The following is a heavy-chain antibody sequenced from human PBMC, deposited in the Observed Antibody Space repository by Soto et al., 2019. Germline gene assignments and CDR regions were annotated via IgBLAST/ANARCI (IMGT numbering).Heavy chain of an antibody. CDR3: APHVSCSGGSCQYDAFAI. V-gene: IGHV3-23*01. J-gene: IGHJ3*02. D-gene: IGHD2-15*01. CDR1: EFTVSGHA. Sequence: PGGSLRLSCEGSEFTVSGHAMTWIRQAPGKGPEWVSTITADGGTYYADSVKGRFAMSRDTSENTLYLQMNSLGAEDTAAYYCAPHVSCSGGSCQYDAFAIRAQGTMVTVSS. CDR2: ITADGGT.